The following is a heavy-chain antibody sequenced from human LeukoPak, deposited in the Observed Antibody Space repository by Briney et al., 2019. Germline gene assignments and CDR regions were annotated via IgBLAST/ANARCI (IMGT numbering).Heavy chain of an antibody. D-gene: IGHD3-10*01. J-gene: IGHJ6*02. V-gene: IGHV4-59*08. Sequence: LETLSLTCTVSGGSISSYYWSWIRQPPGKGLEWIGYIYYSGSTNYNPSLKSRVTISVDTSKNQFSLKLSSVTAADTAVYYCARAWFPYGMDVWGQGTTVTASS. CDR3: ARAWFPYGMDV. CDR1: GGSISSYY. CDR2: IYYSGST.